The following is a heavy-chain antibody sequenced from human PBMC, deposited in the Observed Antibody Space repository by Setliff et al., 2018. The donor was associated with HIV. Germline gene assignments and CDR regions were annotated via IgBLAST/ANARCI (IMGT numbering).Heavy chain of an antibody. CDR3: AQLGMVDDFDY. CDR1: DSGTYY. D-gene: IGHD1-1*01. Sequence: SETLSLTCTVSDSGTYYWSWIRQPAGKGLEWIGRVSSRGDTNYNPSLKSRVTMSVDTSKNQFSLKLRSVTAADTAVYYCAQLGMVDDFDYWGQGTLVTSPQ. J-gene: IGHJ4*02. CDR2: VSSRGDT. V-gene: IGHV4-4*07.